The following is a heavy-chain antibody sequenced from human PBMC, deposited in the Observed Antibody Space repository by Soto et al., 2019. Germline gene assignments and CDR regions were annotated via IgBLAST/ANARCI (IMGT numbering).Heavy chain of an antibody. CDR3: AVDPGATISGFDY. Sequence: SETLSLTCAVYGGSFSGYYWSWIRQPPGKGLEWIGEINHSGSTNYNPSLKSRVTISVDTSKNQFSLKLSSVTAADTAVYYCAVDPGATISGFDYWGQGTLVTVSS. J-gene: IGHJ4*02. CDR1: GGSFSGYY. V-gene: IGHV4-34*01. CDR2: INHSGST. D-gene: IGHD5-12*01.